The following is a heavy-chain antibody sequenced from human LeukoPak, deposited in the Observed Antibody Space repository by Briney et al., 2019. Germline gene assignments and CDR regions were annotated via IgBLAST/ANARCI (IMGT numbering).Heavy chain of an antibody. CDR3: ARGYDFWSAYSTAYYYMDV. D-gene: IGHD3-3*01. V-gene: IGHV3-21*01. J-gene: IGHJ6*03. Sequence: GGSLRLSCAASGFTFSSYSMNWVRQAPGKGLEWVSSISSSSSYIYYADSVKGRFTVSRDNAKNSLYLQMNSLRAEDTAVYYCARGYDFWSAYSTAYYYMDVWGKGTTVTVSS. CDR2: ISSSSSYI. CDR1: GFTFSSYS.